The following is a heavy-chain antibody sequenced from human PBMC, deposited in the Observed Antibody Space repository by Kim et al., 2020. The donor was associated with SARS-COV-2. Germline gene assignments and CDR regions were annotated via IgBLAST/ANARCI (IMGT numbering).Heavy chain of an antibody. D-gene: IGHD1-26*01. CDR1: GFTFSSYG. CDR2: IWYDGSNK. J-gene: IGHJ5*02. Sequence: GASLRLSCAASGFTFSSYGMHWVRQAPGKGLEWVAVIWYDGSNKYYADSVKGRFTISRDNSKNTLYLQMNSLRAEDTAVYYCARGNSGSYYVQGWFDPWGQGTLVTVSS. CDR3: ARGNSGSYYVQGWFDP. V-gene: IGHV3-33*01.